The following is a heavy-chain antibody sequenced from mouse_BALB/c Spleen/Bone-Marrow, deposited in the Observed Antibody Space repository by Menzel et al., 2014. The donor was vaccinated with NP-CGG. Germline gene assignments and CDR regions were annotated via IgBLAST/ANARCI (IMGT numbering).Heavy chain of an antibody. V-gene: IGHV2-5-1*01. CDR1: GFSLTNYG. CDR3: AKGHYGSSPFAY. D-gene: IGHD1-1*01. Sequence: VHLVESGPSLVQPSQSLSITCTVSGFSLTNYGIYWVRQSPGKGLEWLGVIWRGGTTDYNAAFMSRLSITKDNSKSQVFFKMNSLQADDTAIYYCAKGHYGSSPFAYWGQGTLATVSA. J-gene: IGHJ3*01. CDR2: IWRGGTT.